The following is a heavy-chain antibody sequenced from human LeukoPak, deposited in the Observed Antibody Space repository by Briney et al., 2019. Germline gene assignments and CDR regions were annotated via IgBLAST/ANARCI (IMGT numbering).Heavy chain of an antibody. D-gene: IGHD6-19*01. CDR3: ARGVSSGWYARRAYYFDY. Sequence: SETLSLTCAVYGGSFSGYYWSWIRQPPGKGLEWIGEINHSGSTNYNPPLKSRVTISVDTSKNQFSLKLSSVTAADTAVYYCARGVSSGWYARRAYYFDYWGQGTLDTVSS. J-gene: IGHJ4*02. CDR2: INHSGST. V-gene: IGHV4-34*01. CDR1: GGSFSGYY.